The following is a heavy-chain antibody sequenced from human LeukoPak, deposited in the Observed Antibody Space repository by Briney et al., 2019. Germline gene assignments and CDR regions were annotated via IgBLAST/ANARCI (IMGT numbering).Heavy chain of an antibody. J-gene: IGHJ4*02. CDR2: INAGNGNT. V-gene: IGHV1-3*03. CDR3: ARSWKDYAQEFDY. Sequence: ASVKVSCKASGGTFSSYAIGWVRQAPGQRLEWMGWINAGNGNTKYSQEFQGRVTITRDTSASTAYMELSSLRSEDMAVYYCARSWKDYAQEFDYWGQGTLVTVSS. D-gene: IGHD3-16*01. CDR1: GGTFSSYA.